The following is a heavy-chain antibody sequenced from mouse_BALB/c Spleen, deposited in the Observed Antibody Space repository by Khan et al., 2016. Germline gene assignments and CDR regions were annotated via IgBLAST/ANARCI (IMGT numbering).Heavy chain of an antibody. CDR2: IKTKANNHAT. Sequence: GTLEEAGGGLVQPGGSMKLSCVSSGFTFSDAWMDWVRQSPEKGLEWVAEIKTKANNHATYYAASVKGRFTISRDDSTSNVYLQMNRLRAEDTSSYYCIRSYVAYWGQGTLVTVSA. J-gene: IGHJ3*01. CDR3: IRSYVAY. CDR1: GFTFSDAW. V-gene: IGHV6-6*01. D-gene: IGHD1-1*01.